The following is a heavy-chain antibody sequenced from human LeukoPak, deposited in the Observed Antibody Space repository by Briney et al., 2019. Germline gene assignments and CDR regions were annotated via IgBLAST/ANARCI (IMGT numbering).Heavy chain of an antibody. J-gene: IGHJ3*02. D-gene: IGHD6-19*01. CDR2: ISGSSSTI. V-gene: IGHV3-48*04. Sequence: GGSLRLSCEASGFTFSSYSMNWVRQAPGKGLEWVSYISGSSSTIYYTDSVKGRFTISRDNANNSLYLQMSSLRAEDTAEYYCARGTVSGRGAFDIWGQGTVVTVSP. CDR3: ARGTVSGRGAFDI. CDR1: GFTFSSYS.